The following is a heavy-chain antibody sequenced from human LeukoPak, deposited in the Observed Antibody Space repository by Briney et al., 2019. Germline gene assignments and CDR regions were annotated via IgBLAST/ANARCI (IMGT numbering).Heavy chain of an antibody. Sequence: GRTLSLSCSVSGFTFSSYAMHWVRRAPGKGLEYVSAIRSNGGSTYYADSAKGRFTINRDNSKNTLYLQMRSRRAEDAAAYYCVKAAGGRLIDYYYSMDVWGKGTAVTVSS. D-gene: IGHD3-10*01. J-gene: IGHJ6*04. CDR3: VKAAGGRLIDYYYSMDV. CDR2: IRSNGGST. CDR1: GFTFSSYA. V-gene: IGHV3-64D*06.